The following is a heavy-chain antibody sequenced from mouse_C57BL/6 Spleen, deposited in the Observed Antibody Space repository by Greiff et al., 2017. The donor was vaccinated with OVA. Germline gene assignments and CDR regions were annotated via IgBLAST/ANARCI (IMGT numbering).Heavy chain of an antibody. D-gene: IGHD4-1*01. J-gene: IGHJ4*01. V-gene: IGHV5-9*01. CDR3: ARHGNWGLYAMDY. Sequence: DVKLVESGGGLVKPGGSLKLSCAASGFTFSSYTMSWVRQTPEKRLEWVATISGGGGNTYYPDSVKGRFTISRDNAKNTLYLQMSSLRSEDTALYYCARHGNWGLYAMDYWGQGTSVTVSS. CDR1: GFTFSSYT. CDR2: ISGGGGNT.